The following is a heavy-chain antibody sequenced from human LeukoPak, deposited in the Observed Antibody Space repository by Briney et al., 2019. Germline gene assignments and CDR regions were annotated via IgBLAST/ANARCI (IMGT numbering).Heavy chain of an antibody. CDR2: IYPGDSDT. CDR1: GYSFTSYW. J-gene: IGHJ4*02. Sequence: GESLKISCKGSGYSFTSYWIGWVRQMPGKGLEWMGIIYPGDSDTRYSPSFQGQVTISADKSISTPYLQWSSLKASDTAMYYCGKKRGIIGEGSIFGGSGYYYDYWGQGTLVTVSS. CDR3: GKKRGIIGEGSIFGGSGYYYDY. V-gene: IGHV5-51*01. D-gene: IGHD3-22*01.